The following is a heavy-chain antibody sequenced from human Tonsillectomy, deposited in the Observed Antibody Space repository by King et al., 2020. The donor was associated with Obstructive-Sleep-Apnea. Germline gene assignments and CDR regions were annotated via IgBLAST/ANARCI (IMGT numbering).Heavy chain of an antibody. Sequence: VQLVESGGGLVQPGGSLRLSCAASRFTFSNFAMNWVRQARGRGPEWGSSITGSVASTYYTDSVKGRFTISRDNFKYALYLQMSSQRCEDTAVYYCAKSLGGFPYYYGMDVWGQGTTVTVSS. V-gene: IGHV3-23*04. CDR1: RFTFSNFA. CDR3: AKSLGGFPYYYGMDV. CDR2: ITGSVAST. J-gene: IGHJ6*02.